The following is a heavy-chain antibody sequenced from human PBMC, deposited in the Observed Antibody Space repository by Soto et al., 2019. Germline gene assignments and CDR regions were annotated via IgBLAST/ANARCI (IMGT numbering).Heavy chain of an antibody. CDR3: ARGWTPIDY. V-gene: IGHV1-18*01. Sequence: QVQLVQSGAEVKKPGASVKVSCKASGYTFTNFGISWVRQAPGQGLEWVGWISAYNGNTNYAQNFQGRVTMTTDTSTSTAYRELRSLRSDDTALYYCARGWTPIDYWGQGTLVTVSS. CDR1: GYTFTNFG. J-gene: IGHJ4*02. CDR2: ISAYNGNT. D-gene: IGHD2-15*01.